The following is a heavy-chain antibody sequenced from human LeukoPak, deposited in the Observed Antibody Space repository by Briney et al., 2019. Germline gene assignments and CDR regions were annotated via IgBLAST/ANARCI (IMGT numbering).Heavy chain of an antibody. J-gene: IGHJ6*04. D-gene: IGHD4-17*01. CDR1: GFTFSSYE. CDR2: INWNGGST. V-gene: IGHV3-20*01. Sequence: GGSLRLSCAASGFTFSSYEMNWVRQAPGKGLEWVSGINWNGGSTGYADSVKGRFTISRDNAKNSLYLQMNSLRAEDTASYHCARATGGTHYGEMDVWGKGTTVTISS. CDR3: ARATGGTHYGEMDV.